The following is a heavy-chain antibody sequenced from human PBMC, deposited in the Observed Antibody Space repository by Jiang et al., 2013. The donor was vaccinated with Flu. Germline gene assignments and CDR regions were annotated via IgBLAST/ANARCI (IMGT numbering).Heavy chain of an antibody. D-gene: IGHD1-1*01. CDR3: AWLNWNGLFDY. J-gene: IGHJ4*02. V-gene: IGHV3-30*01. CDR2: ISYDGSNK. Sequence: VQLLESGGGVVQPGRSLRLSCAASGFTFSSYAMHWVRQAPGKGLEWVAVISYDGSNKYYADSVKGRFTISRDNSKNTLYLQMNSLRAEDTAVYYCAWLNWNGLFDYWGQGTLVTVSS. CDR1: GFTFSSYA.